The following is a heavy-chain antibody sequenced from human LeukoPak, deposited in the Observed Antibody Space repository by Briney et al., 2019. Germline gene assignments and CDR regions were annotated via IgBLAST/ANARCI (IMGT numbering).Heavy chain of an antibody. CDR2: IGTAGDT. V-gene: IGHV3-13*01. CDR1: GFTFSSYD. D-gene: IGHD6-13*01. CDR3: ARAAAGTLAFDI. Sequence: TGGSLRLSCAASGFTFSSYDMHWVRQATGKGLEWVSAIGTAGDTYYPGSVKGRFTISRENAKNSLYLQMNSLRAGDTAVYYCARAAAGTLAFDIWGQGQWSPSLQ. J-gene: IGHJ3*02.